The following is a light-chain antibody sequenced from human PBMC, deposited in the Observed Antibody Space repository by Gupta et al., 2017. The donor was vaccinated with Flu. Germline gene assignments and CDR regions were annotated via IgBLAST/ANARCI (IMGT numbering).Light chain of an antibody. CDR1: SSDVGTYNY. V-gene: IGLV2-8*03. Sequence: VTISCTGTSSDVGTYNYVSWYRQYPGKAPTLIIYEVSRRPSGVPDRFFGSKSGNTASLTVSGLQAEDEADYYCSSYGGSNNFVFGTGTKVTVL. J-gene: IGLJ1*01. CDR2: EVS. CDR3: SSYGGSNNFV.